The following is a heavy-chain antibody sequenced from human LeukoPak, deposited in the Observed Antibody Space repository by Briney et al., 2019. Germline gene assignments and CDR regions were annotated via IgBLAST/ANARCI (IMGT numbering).Heavy chain of an antibody. CDR1: GFTFSSYG. CDR3: AKDNGTDHWLLYQYYFDY. V-gene: IGHV3-30*18. D-gene: IGHD3-9*01. Sequence: GRSLRLSCAASGFTFSSYGMHWVRQAPGKGLEWVAVISYDGSNKYYADSVKGRFTISRDNFKNTLYLQMNSLRAEDTAVYYCAKDNGTDHWLLYQYYFDYWGQGTLVTVSS. J-gene: IGHJ4*02. CDR2: ISYDGSNK.